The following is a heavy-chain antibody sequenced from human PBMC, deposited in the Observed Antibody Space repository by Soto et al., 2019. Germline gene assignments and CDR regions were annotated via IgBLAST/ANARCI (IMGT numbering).Heavy chain of an antibody. CDR3: AKDPSLAGSSSGLDY. J-gene: IGHJ4*02. D-gene: IGHD6-6*01. Sequence: GGSLRLSCAASGFTFSSYGMHWVRQAPGKGLEWVAVISYDGSNKYYADSVKGRFTISRDNSKNTLYLQMNSLRAEDTAVYYCAKDPSLAGSSSGLDYWGQGTLVTVSS. V-gene: IGHV3-30*18. CDR1: GFTFSSYG. CDR2: ISYDGSNK.